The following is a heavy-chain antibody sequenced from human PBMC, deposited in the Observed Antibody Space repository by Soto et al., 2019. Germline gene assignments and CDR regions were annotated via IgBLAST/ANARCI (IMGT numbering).Heavy chain of an antibody. CDR3: TNAPDPAAGTFWYFDL. Sequence: EVQLLESGGGVLQPGGSLRLSCAASGFTFRTSAMSWLRQAPGKGLEWVSGISASATTTYYADSVRGRFTISRDNSENPLSLQIISLRAEDTAVYSCTNAPDPAAGTFWYFDLWGRGTMITVSS. CDR2: ISASATTT. V-gene: IGHV3-23*01. D-gene: IGHD6-13*01. CDR1: GFTFRTSA. J-gene: IGHJ2*01.